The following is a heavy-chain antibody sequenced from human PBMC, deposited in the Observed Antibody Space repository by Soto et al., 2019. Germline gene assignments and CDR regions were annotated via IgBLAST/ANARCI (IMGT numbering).Heavy chain of an antibody. CDR1: GGTFKNYA. J-gene: IGHJ4*02. Sequence: QVQLVQSGAEVKKPGSSVKVSCKASGGTFKNYAISWVRQAPGQGLEWLGGIIPVFGTTNYAQKFQGRVTITADEFTSTAYMELSSLTSADTAVYYCARVTIPAAIRTYFDYWGQGTLVTVSS. V-gene: IGHV1-69*12. D-gene: IGHD2-2*01. CDR2: IIPVFGTT. CDR3: ARVTIPAAIRTYFDY.